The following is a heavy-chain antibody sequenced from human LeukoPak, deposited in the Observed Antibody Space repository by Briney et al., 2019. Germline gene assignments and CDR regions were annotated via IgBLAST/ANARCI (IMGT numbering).Heavy chain of an antibody. CDR1: GGTFSSYA. V-gene: IGHV1-69*05. D-gene: IGHD3-22*01. Sequence: SVKVSCKASGGTFSSYATSWVRQAPGQGLEWMGRIIPIFGTANYAQKFQGRVTITTDEPTSTAYMELSSLRSEDTAVYYCARDQGGYYDSSGYYDYWGQGTLVTVSS. J-gene: IGHJ4*02. CDR2: IIPIFGTA. CDR3: ARDQGGYYDSSGYYDY.